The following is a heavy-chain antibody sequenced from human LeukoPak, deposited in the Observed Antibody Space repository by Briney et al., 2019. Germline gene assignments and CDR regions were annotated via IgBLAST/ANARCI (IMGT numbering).Heavy chain of an antibody. D-gene: IGHD6-19*01. CDR2: IIPIFGTA. CDR3: ARKSIAVAGTGFDY. V-gene: IGHV1-69*13. CDR1: GGTFSSYA. J-gene: IGHJ4*02. Sequence: ASVKVSCKASGGTFSSYAISWVRQAPGQGLEWMGGIIPIFGTANYAQKFQGRVTITADESTSTAYMELSSLRSGDTAVYYCARKSIAVAGTGFDYWGQGTLVTVSS.